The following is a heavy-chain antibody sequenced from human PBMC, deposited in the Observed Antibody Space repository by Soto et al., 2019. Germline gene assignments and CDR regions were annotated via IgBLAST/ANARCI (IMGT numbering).Heavy chain of an antibody. CDR1: GYTFISYY. V-gene: IGHV1-46*01. J-gene: IGHJ3*01. CDR3: ATGYFDSSGYASGYAFAF. Sequence: ASVKVSCKPSGYTFISYYMHWVRQAPGQGLEWMGMVDPSGGSTRFAQNFQDRVTMTSDTSTSTVYMELSSLRSEDTAVYYCATGYFDSSGYASGYAFAFRGHGTFFTV. CDR2: VDPSGGST. D-gene: IGHD3-22*01.